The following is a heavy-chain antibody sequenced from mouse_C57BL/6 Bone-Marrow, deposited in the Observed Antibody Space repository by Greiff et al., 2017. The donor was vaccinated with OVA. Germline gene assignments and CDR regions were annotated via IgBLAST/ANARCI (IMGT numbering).Heavy chain of an antibody. J-gene: IGHJ2*01. CDR2: IDPSDSYT. V-gene: IGHV1-69*01. CDR3: AAQLGHYFDY. D-gene: IGHD4-1*02. CDR1: GYTFTSYW. Sequence: VQLQQPGAELVMPGASVKLSCKASGYTFTSYWMHWVKQRPGQGLEWIGEIDPSDSYTNYNQKFKGKSTLTVDKSSSTAYMQLSSLTSEDSAVYYWAAQLGHYFDYWGQGTTLTVSS.